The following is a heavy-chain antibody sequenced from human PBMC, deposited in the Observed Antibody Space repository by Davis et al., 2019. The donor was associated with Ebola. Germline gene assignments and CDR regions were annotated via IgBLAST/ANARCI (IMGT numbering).Heavy chain of an antibody. CDR1: GFPFSTYA. J-gene: IGHJ5*02. CDR2: ISYDGNKK. CDR3: ARDPTNYGSEDYFARNVFDP. Sequence: GASLKISCVGSGFPFSTYAMHWFRQAPCKGLEWVALISYDGNKKYYADSVKGRFTVSSDSSKSPLFLQMNSLRAEDTAVYYCARDPTNYGSEDYFARNVFDPWGQGTLVTVSS. D-gene: IGHD3-10*01. V-gene: IGHV3-30-3*01.